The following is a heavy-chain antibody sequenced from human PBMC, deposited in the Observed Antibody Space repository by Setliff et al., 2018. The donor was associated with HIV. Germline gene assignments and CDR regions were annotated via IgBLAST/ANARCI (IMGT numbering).Heavy chain of an antibody. V-gene: IGHV4-34*01. CDR3: ATGWLDSSGQKNFGS. CDR2: INHSGIT. D-gene: IGHD3-22*01. J-gene: IGHJ5*01. Sequence: SETLSLTCAVYGGSFSRDYWTWIRQPPGKGQEWMGEINHSGITNYTSFLKSIVTISIDTSKNQFSLKLNSVTAADTAMYYCATGWLDSSGQKNFGSWGQGTLVTVSS. CDR1: GGSFSRDY.